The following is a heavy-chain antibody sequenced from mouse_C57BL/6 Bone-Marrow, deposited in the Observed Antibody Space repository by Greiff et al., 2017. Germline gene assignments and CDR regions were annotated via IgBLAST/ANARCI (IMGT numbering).Heavy chain of an antibody. J-gene: IGHJ2*01. V-gene: IGHV1-59*01. CDR2: IDPSDSYT. CDR3: ARVGYFDY. CDR1: GYTFTSYW. Sequence: QVQLQQPGAELVRPGTSVKLSCKASGYTFTSYWMHWVKQRPGQGLEWIGVIDPSDSYTNYNQKFKGKATLTVDTSTSTAYMQLSSLTSEDSAVYYCARVGYFDYWCQGNTLTVSS.